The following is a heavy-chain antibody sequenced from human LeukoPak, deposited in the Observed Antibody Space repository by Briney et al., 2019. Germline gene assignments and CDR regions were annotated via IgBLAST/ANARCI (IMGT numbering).Heavy chain of an antibody. CDR3: ARYIVSYPHDAFDI. J-gene: IGHJ3*02. D-gene: IGHD1-26*01. CDR2: IYYSGST. Sequence: GSLRLSCAASGFTFSSYWMSWIRQPPGKGLEWIGYIYYSGSTSYNPSLKSRVTISVDTSKKQFSLKLSSVTAADTAFYYCARYIVSYPHDAFDIWGQGTMVTVSS. CDR1: GFTFSSYW. V-gene: IGHV4-59*01.